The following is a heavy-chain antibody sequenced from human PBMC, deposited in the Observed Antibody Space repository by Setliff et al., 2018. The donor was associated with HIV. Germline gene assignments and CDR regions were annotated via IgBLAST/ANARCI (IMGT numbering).Heavy chain of an antibody. D-gene: IGHD3-22*01. V-gene: IGHV3-11*04. J-gene: IGHJ4*02. CDR1: GFTFSDYY. Sequence: LRLSCAASGFTFSDYYMSWIRQAPGKGLEWVSYISSSGSTIYYADSVKGRFTISRDNAKNSLYLQMNSLRAEDTAVYYCARGYTYYYDSSGYPPLDSWGQGTLVTVSS. CDR2: ISSSGSTI. CDR3: ARGYTYYYDSSGYPPLDS.